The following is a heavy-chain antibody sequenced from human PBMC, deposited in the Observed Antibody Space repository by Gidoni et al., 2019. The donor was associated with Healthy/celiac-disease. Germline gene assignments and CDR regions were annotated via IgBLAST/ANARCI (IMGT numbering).Heavy chain of an antibody. J-gene: IGHJ4*02. CDR2: ISSSSSYI. CDR3: ARDKRTSSGYDY. CDR1: GFTFSSYS. D-gene: IGHD6-19*01. V-gene: IGHV3-21*01. Sequence: EVQLVESGGGLVKPGGSLRLSCAASGFTFSSYSMNWVRQAPGKGLEWVSSISSSSSYIYDADSVKGRFTISRDNAKNSLYLQMNSLRAEDTAVYYCARDKRTSSGYDYWGQGTLVTVSS.